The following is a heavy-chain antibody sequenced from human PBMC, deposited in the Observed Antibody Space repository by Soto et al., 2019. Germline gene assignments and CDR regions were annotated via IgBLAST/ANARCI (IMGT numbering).Heavy chain of an antibody. V-gene: IGHV1-18*01. CDR1: GYTFTSYG. J-gene: IGHJ6*02. D-gene: IGHD3-3*01. CDR3: ARGEKIRITIFGVVPAGPYYYYGMDV. Sequence: GASVKVSCKASGYTFTSYGISWVRQAPGQGLEWMGWISAYNGNTNYAQKLQARVTVTTDTSTTTGYMELSSLRSEDTAVYYCARGEKIRITIFGVVPAGPYYYYGMDVWGQGTTVTVSS. CDR2: ISAYNGNT.